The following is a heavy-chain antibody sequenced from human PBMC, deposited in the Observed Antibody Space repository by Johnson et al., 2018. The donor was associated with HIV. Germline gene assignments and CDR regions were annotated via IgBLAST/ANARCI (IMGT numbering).Heavy chain of an antibody. CDR1: GFTFSDYY. Sequence: VQLVESGGGLVKPGGSLRLFCAASGFTFSDYYMNWIRQTPGKGLEWVADIKCDGREKYYVDSVKGRLTISRDNAKNTLYLQMNSLRAEDTALYYCAKGRMGASGSYNVWGQGTMVTVSS. V-gene: IGHV3-52*01. CDR2: IKCDGREK. J-gene: IGHJ3*01. D-gene: IGHD1-26*01. CDR3: AKGRMGASGSYNV.